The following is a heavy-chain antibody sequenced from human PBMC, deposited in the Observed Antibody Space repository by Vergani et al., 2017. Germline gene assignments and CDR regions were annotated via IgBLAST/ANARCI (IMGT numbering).Heavy chain of an antibody. CDR3: ARDPAVPAAMGIDY. V-gene: IGHV3-21*01. J-gene: IGHJ4*02. CDR2: ISRSSSYI. CDR1: GFTFSSYG. D-gene: IGHD2-2*01. Sequence: VQMVETGGGVVQPGRSLRLSCVASGFTFSSYGMNWVRQAPGKGLEWVSSISRSSSYIYYVDSVKGRFTISRDNAKNSLYLQMNSRRAEDTAVYYCARDPAVPAAMGIDYWGQGTLVTVSS.